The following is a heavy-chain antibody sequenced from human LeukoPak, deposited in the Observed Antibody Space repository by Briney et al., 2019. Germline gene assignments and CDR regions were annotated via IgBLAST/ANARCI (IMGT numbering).Heavy chain of an antibody. J-gene: IGHJ4*02. CDR3: ARHGDTAGAVTPFDY. Sequence: SETLSLTCTVSGGSTSSYYSSWIREPPGKGLEWVGYIYYSGSTNYNPSLKSRVTTSVDTSKNKFSLKLRSVTAADTAIYYCARHGDTAGAVTPFDYWGPGTLVTVSS. D-gene: IGHD6-13*01. CDR2: IYYSGST. V-gene: IGHV4-59*08. CDR1: GGSTSSYY.